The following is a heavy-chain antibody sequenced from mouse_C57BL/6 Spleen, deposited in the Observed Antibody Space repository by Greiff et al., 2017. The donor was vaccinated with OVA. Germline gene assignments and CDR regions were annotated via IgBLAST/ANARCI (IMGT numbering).Heavy chain of an antibody. V-gene: IGHV2-6-1*01. CDR1: GFSLTSYG. CDR3: ARQSIYYGYDYYAMDY. D-gene: IGHD2-2*01. J-gene: IGHJ4*01. CDR2: IWSDGST. Sequence: VKLVESGPGLVAPSRSLSITCTVSGFSLTSYGVHWVRQPPGKGLEWLVVIWSDGSTTYNSALKSRLSISKDNSKSQVFLKMNSLQTDDTAMYYCARQSIYYGYDYYAMDYWGQGTSVTVSS.